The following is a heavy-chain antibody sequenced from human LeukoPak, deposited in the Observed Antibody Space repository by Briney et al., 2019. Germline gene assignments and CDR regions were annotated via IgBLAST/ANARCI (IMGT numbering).Heavy chain of an antibody. CDR1: GDTVSNGNYY. J-gene: IGHJ4*02. D-gene: IGHD3-10*01. V-gene: IGHV4-61*03. Sequence: SETLSLTCIVSGDTVSNGNYYWSWLRQPPGKALEWIGYIYYTGSTYYNPSLEGRVTISVDTSRNHFSVKLNSVTAADTAVYYCARSQNYYGSGDYWSQGTLVTVSS. CDR2: IYYTGST. CDR3: ARSQNYYGSGDY.